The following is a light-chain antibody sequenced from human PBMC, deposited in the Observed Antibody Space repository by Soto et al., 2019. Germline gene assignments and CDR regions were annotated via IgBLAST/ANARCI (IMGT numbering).Light chain of an antibody. V-gene: IGLV3-25*02. CDR2: KDS. CDR1: ALPKQY. J-gene: IGLJ2*01. CDR3: QSADSSGTVV. Sequence: SYELTQPPSVSVSPGQTARITCSGDALPKQYAYWYQQKPGQAPVLVIYKDSERPSGIPERFSGSSSGTTVTLTISGVQAEEDADYYCQSADSSGTVVFGGGTKLTVL.